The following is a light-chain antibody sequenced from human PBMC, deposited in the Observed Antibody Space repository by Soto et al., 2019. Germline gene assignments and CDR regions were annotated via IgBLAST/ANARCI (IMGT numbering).Light chain of an antibody. CDR2: EVS. CDR3: SSDAGSNILV. J-gene: IGLJ2*01. V-gene: IGLV2-8*01. CDR1: SGDVGGYDY. Sequence: QSVLTQPPSASGSPGQSVTISCSGTSGDVGGYDYVSWYQQRPGKAPKLLIYEVSKRPSGVPDRFPGSKSGNTASLTVSGLQAEDEADYYCSSDAGSNILVFGGGTKLTVL.